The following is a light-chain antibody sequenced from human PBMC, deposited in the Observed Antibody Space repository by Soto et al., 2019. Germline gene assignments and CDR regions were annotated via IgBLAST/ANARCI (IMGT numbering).Light chain of an antibody. CDR2: LNSDGSH. Sequence: QPVLTQSPSASASLGASVKLTYTLSSGHSSYAIAWHQQQPEKGPRYLMKLNSDGSHSKGDGIPDRFSGSSSGAERYLTISSLQSEDEADYYCQTWGTGILVVFGGGTQLTVL. J-gene: IGLJ2*01. CDR3: QTWGTGILVV. CDR1: SGHSSYA. V-gene: IGLV4-69*01.